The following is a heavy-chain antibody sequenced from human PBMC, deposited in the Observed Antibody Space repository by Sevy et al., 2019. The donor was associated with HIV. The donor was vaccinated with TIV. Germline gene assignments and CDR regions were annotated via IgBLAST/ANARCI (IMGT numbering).Heavy chain of an antibody. CDR2: INANSGGT. J-gene: IGHJ4*02. D-gene: IGHD3-22*01. CDR3: TRSGYYYGFDY. CDR1: GHTFTGYY. Sequence: ASVKVSCKASGHTFTGYYIHWVRQAPGQGLEGMGWINANSGGTNYAQKFQDRVTMTSDTSISTVYMDLGRLRSDDTAVYFCTRSGYYYGFDYWGQGTLVTVSS. V-gene: IGHV1-2*02.